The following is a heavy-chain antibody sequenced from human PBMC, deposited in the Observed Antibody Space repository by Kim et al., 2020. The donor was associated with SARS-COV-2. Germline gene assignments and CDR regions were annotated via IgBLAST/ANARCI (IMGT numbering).Heavy chain of an antibody. J-gene: IGHJ5*01. CDR3: AKLKTMLQGVNYFDS. Sequence: GGSLRLSCATSGFTLNSNVRAWVRQAPGKGLNWVSAIRGRGDGTFYADSVKGRFTISRDISENTLYLQMNSLRVEDTAIYYCAKLKTMLQGVNYFDSWGQGTLVAVSS. CDR2: IRGRGDGT. D-gene: IGHD3-10*01. CDR1: GFTLNSNV. V-gene: IGHV3-23*01.